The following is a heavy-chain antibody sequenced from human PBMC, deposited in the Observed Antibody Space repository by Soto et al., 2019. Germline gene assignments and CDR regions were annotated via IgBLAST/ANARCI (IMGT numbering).Heavy chain of an antibody. CDR2: ISYDGRNK. CDR1: GFTFSSYG. V-gene: IGHV3-30*18. Sequence: QVQLVESGGGGVQPGRSLRLSCAASGFTFSSYGMHWVRQAPGKGLEWVAVISYDGRNKYYADSVKGRFTISRDNSKNPLYLQMSRLRAEDTAVYYCVKDGSSGWPYYYGLDVWGQGTTVTVSS. CDR3: VKDGSSGWPYYYGLDV. J-gene: IGHJ6*02. D-gene: IGHD6-19*01.